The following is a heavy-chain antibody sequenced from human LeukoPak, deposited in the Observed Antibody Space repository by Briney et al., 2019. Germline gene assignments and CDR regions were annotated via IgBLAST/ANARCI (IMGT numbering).Heavy chain of an antibody. V-gene: IGHV4-59*08. J-gene: IGHJ3*02. D-gene: IGHD2-21*02. Sequence: SETLSLTCTVSGGSISSYYWNWIRQLPGMGLEWIGYIYSTGSTNYNPSLGGRVIISLDTSKNQFSLELSSVTAADTALYYCARRSVVTAINFDTFDIWGQGTMVTVSS. CDR2: IYSTGST. CDR1: GGSISSYY. CDR3: ARRSVVTAINFDTFDI.